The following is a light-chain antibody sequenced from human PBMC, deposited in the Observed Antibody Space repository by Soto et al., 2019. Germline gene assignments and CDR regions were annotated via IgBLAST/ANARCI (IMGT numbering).Light chain of an antibody. V-gene: IGLV2-14*01. CDR2: EVT. J-gene: IGLJ3*02. CDR1: SSDVGGYNF. Sequence: QPVLTQPASVSGSPGQSITISCTGTSSDVGGYNFVSWYQQHPGKAPKLIIYEVTKRPSGASNRFSGSKSGSTASLIIAGLQADDEADYYCTSYTTRSNLWMFGGGTKLTVL. CDR3: TSYTTRSNLWM.